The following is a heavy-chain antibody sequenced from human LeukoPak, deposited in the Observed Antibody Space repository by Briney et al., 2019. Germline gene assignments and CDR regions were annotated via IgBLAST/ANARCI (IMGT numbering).Heavy chain of an antibody. CDR3: ARSIAAAGTGWFDP. CDR1: GGSIRSSYYY. V-gene: IGHV4-61*05. CDR2: ICYSGST. D-gene: IGHD6-13*01. J-gene: IGHJ5*02. Sequence: SETLSLTCTVSGGSIRSSYYYWGWIRQPPGKGLEWIGYICYSGSTNYNPSLKSRVTISVDTSKNQFSLKLSSVTAADTAVYYCARSIAAAGTGWFDPWGQGTLVTVSS.